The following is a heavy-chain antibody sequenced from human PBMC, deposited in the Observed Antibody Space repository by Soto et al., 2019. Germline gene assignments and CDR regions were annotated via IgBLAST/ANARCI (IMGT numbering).Heavy chain of an antibody. CDR2: TYYRSKWYY. CDR1: GDSVSSKSVV. CDR3: ARLVGNSWIDY. V-gene: IGHV6-1*01. J-gene: IGHJ4*02. D-gene: IGHD6-13*01. Sequence: QVQLQQSGPGLVQPSQTLSLTCAISGDSVSSKSVVWNWIRQSPSRVLEWLGRTYYRSKWYYEYAESVKSRIVINPDTSKNQLSLQLNSVSPEDTGVYYCARLVGNSWIDYWGQGTLVTVSS.